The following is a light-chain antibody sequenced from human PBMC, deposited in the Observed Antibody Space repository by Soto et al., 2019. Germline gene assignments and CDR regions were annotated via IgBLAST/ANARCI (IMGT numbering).Light chain of an antibody. Sequence: EIVLTQSPGTLSLSPGERATLSCRASQGANTYLVWYQQKPGQAPRLLLYDASKRATGIPDRFSGSGSGTDFTLTISSLEPEDFALYYCQQRISWPRTFGGGTKVEIK. CDR1: QGANTY. J-gene: IGKJ4*01. CDR2: DAS. CDR3: QQRISWPRT. V-gene: IGKV3-11*01.